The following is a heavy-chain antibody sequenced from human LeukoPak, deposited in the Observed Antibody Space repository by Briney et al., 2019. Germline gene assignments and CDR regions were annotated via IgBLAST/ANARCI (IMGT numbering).Heavy chain of an antibody. CDR1: GYTFTGYY. CDR2: INPNSGGT. D-gene: IGHD6-13*01. Sequence: ASVKVSCKASGYTFTGYYMHWVRQAPGQGLEWMGWINPNSGGTNYAQKFQGRVTMTRDTSISTAYMERSRLRSDDTAVYYCARSAGSWWGYYYYYMDVWGKGTTVTVSS. CDR3: ARSAGSWWGYYYYYMDV. J-gene: IGHJ6*03. V-gene: IGHV1-2*02.